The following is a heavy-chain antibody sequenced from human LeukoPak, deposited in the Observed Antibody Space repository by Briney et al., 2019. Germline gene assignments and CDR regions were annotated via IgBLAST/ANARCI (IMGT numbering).Heavy chain of an antibody. V-gene: IGHV4-34*01. J-gene: IGHJ5*02. CDR1: GGSFSGYY. D-gene: IGHD4-23*01. CDR3: ASWFYGGNLGYNWFDP. Sequence: SETLSLTCAVYGGSFSGYYWSWIRQPPGKGLEWIGEINHSGSTNYNPSLKSRVTISVDTSKNQFSLKLSSVTAADTAVYYCASWFYGGNLGYNWFDPWGQGTLGTVSS. CDR2: INHSGST.